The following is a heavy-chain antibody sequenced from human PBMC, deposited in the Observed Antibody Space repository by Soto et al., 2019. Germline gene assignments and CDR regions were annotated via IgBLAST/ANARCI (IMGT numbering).Heavy chain of an antibody. CDR1: GCNILTYY. J-gene: IGHJ4*02. CDR2: MYYGGNT. CDR3: ARSTGYGDSYFDY. Sequence: PSETHSLTSTFSGCNILTYYWNWIRQPPGKGLEWIGYMYYGGNTNYNPSLKSRVTVSGDTSKNDFSLKLTSVTAADTAVYYCARSTGYGDSYFDYWGQGTLVTVSS. V-gene: IGHV4-59*01. D-gene: IGHD4-17*01.